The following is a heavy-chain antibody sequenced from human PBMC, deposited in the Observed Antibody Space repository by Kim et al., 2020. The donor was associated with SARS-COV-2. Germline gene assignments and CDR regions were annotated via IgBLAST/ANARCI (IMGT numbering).Heavy chain of an antibody. CDR2: IIPIFGTA. CDR1: GGTFSSYA. D-gene: IGHD3-10*01. Sequence: SVKVSCKASGGTFSSYAISWVRQAPGQGLEWMGGIIPIFGTANYAQKFQGRVTITADESTSTAYMELSSLRSEDTAVYYCARVPSRVHYYGSGSYYNPYYYGMDVWGQGTTVTVSS. CDR3: ARVPSRVHYYGSGSYYNPYYYGMDV. V-gene: IGHV1-69*13. J-gene: IGHJ6*02.